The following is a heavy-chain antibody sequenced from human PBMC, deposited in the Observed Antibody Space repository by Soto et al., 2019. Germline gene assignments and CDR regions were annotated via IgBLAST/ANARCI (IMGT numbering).Heavy chain of an antibody. Sequence: EVQLVESGGGLVQPGGSLRLSCGASGFTVSSNYMSWFRQAPGKGLEWVSVIYSGGSTYYADSVKGRFTISRHNSKNTLYLQMNSLRAEDTAVYYCARSAVVGATGPGYWGQGTLVTVSS. CDR1: GFTVSSNY. CDR2: IYSGGST. J-gene: IGHJ4*02. D-gene: IGHD1-26*01. CDR3: ARSAVVGATGPGY. V-gene: IGHV3-53*04.